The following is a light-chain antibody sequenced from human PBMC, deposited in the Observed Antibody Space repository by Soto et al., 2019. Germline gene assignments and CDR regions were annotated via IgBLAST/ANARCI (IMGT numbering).Light chain of an antibody. CDR1: SVDVGGYNY. Sequence: SSLTAPVSVSGSPGQSVTISCDGTSVDVGGYNYVSWYQQHPGKAPKLMIYDVSNRPSGVSNRFSGSTSGNTASLTISGLQAEDEADYYCSSYTTSTTLYVFGAGTKVTVL. CDR3: SSYTTSTTLYV. V-gene: IGLV2-14*01. CDR2: DVS. J-gene: IGLJ1*01.